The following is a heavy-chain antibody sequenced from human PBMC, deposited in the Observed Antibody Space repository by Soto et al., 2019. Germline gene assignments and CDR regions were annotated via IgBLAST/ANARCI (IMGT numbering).Heavy chain of an antibody. Sequence: QVQLQESGPRLVKPSQTLSLTCTVSGGSINNGDYSWSWVRQHPGKGLEWIGYIYYSGTTYYNPSLKSRVTMSVDPSKNQFSLKLSSVTAADTAVYYCAGAYDIMEGYFEYWSQGTLVTVSS. V-gene: IGHV4-31*03. D-gene: IGHD3-22*01. CDR1: GGSINNGDYS. CDR3: AGAYDIMEGYFEY. CDR2: IYYSGTT. J-gene: IGHJ4*02.